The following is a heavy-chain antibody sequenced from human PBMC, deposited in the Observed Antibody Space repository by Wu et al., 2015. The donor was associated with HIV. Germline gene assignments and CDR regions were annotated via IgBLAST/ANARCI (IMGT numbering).Heavy chain of an antibody. CDR3: ARGRGAVAGGARNNWFDP. J-gene: IGHJ5*02. CDR2: MNPNSGNT. D-gene: IGHD6-19*01. CDR1: GYTFTSYD. V-gene: IGHV1-8*03. Sequence: QVQLVQSGAEVKKPGASVKVSCKASGYTFTSYDINWVRQATGQGLEWMGWMNPNSGNTGYAQKFQGRVTITRNTSISTAYMELSSLRSEDTAVYYCARGRGAVAGGARNNWFDPWGQGTPGHRLL.